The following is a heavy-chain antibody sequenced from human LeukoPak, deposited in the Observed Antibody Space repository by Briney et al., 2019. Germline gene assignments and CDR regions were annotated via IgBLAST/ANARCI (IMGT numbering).Heavy chain of an antibody. Sequence: SETVSLTCAVYGGSFSGYYWGWIRQPPGKGLEWIGSIYHSGGTYYNPSLKSRVTISVDTSKNQFSLKLSSVTAADTAVYYCASYSGSYYYNWFDPWGQGTLVTVSS. CDR3: ASYSGSYYYNWFDP. J-gene: IGHJ5*02. CDR2: IYHSGGT. D-gene: IGHD1-26*01. V-gene: IGHV4-38-2*01. CDR1: GGSFSGYY.